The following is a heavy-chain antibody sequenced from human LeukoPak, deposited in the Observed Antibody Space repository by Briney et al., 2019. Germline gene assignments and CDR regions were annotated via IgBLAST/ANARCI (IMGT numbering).Heavy chain of an antibody. D-gene: IGHD5-18*01. J-gene: IGHJ3*02. V-gene: IGHV1-46*01. Sequence: ASVKVSYKASGYTFTSYYMHWVRQAPGQGLEWMGLINPSGGSTSYAQKFQGRVTITRNTSLSTAYMELSSLRSEDTAVYYCASSGGYSYGYAEYAFDIWGQGTMVTVSS. CDR3: ASSGGYSYGYAEYAFDI. CDR2: INPSGGST. CDR1: GYTFTSYY.